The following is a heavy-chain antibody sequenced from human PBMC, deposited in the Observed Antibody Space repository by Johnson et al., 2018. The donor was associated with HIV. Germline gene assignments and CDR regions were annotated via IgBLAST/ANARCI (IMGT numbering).Heavy chain of an antibody. CDR1: GFTVSSNY. CDR2: FYSGGST. V-gene: IGHV3-66*01. Sequence: VQLVESGGGLVKPGRSLRLSCAASGFTVSSNYMSWVRQAPGKGLEWVSGFYSGGSTYYADSVKGRFIISRDNSKNTLYLQMNSLRVKDTAVYYCASGAYSSSLTFDIWGQGTMVTVSS. CDR3: ASGAYSSSLTFDI. D-gene: IGHD6-6*01. J-gene: IGHJ3*02.